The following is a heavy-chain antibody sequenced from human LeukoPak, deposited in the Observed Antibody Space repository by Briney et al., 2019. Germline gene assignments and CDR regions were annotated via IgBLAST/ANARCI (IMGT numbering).Heavy chain of an antibody. D-gene: IGHD3-10*01. V-gene: IGHV3-74*01. CDR2: INSDGSIT. Sequence: GGSLRLSRAASGFSFSSYWMRWVREAPGKGLVWVSRINSDGSITSYADSVKGRFTISRDNSKNTLYLQMKGLRAEDTAVYYCAKDYSKTSYYGSGTYYRPNWFDPWGQGTLVTVSS. CDR3: AKDYSKTSYYGSGTYYRPNWFDP. CDR1: GFSFSSYW. J-gene: IGHJ5*02.